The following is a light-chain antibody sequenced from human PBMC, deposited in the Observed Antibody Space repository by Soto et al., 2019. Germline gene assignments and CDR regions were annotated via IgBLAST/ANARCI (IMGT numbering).Light chain of an antibody. CDR1: QSISSY. CDR2: AAS. CDR3: QQSYTLFT. Sequence: DIQMTQSPSSLSASVGDRVTITCRASQSISSYLNWYQQKPGKAPTLLIYAASSLQSGVPSRFSGSGSGTDFTLTISSLQPEDFATYYCQQSYTLFTFGPGTKVDIK. J-gene: IGKJ3*01. V-gene: IGKV1-39*01.